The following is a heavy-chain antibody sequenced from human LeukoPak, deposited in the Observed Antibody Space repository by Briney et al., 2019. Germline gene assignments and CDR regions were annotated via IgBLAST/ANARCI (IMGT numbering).Heavy chain of an antibody. CDR1: GYTFTSYG. CDR3: ARDRWYSSSWYFDY. J-gene: IGHJ4*02. CDR2: ISAYNGNT. Sequence: ASVKVSRKASGYTFTSYGISWVRQAPGQGLEWMGWISAYNGNTNYAQKLQGRVTMTTDTSTSTAYMELRSLRSDDTAVYYCARDRWYSSSWYFDYWGQGTLVTVSS. V-gene: IGHV1-18*01. D-gene: IGHD6-13*01.